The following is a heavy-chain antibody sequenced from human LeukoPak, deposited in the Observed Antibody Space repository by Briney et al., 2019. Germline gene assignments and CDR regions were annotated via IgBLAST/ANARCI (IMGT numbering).Heavy chain of an antibody. Sequence: PSETLSLTCAVYGGSFSGYYWSWIRQPPGKGLEWIGEINHSGSTNYNPSLKSRVTISVDTSKNQFSLKLSSVTAADTAVYYRARVPVDTAMVTAFDYWGQGTLVTVSS. CDR2: INHSGST. J-gene: IGHJ4*02. CDR3: ARVPVDTAMVTAFDY. D-gene: IGHD5-18*01. CDR1: GGSFSGYY. V-gene: IGHV4-34*01.